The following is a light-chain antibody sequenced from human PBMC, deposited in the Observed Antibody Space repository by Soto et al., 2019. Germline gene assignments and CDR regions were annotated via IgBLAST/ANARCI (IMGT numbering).Light chain of an antibody. CDR1: QSIRSW. V-gene: IGKV1-5*01. CDR3: QQYNNYPWT. Sequence: DIQMTQSPSSLSASVGDRVTITCRASQSIRSWLAWYQQKPGKAPNLLIYDAYSLESGVPSRFSGRRSGTEFTLTISSLQPDDFATYYCQQYNNYPWTFGQGTKLDIK. CDR2: DAY. J-gene: IGKJ1*01.